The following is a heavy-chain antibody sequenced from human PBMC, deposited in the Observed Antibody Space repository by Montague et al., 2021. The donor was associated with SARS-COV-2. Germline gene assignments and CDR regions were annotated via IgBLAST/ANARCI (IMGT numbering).Heavy chain of an antibody. Sequence: SETLSLTCEGSGGSISSYYWSWIRQSPGKGLEWIGYVHYTGSTKYNPSLKTRVTLSLDTPKNHFSLKLSSVTAADTAVYYCARAQNTCFIANCVNYFEVWGLGALGTVSS. CDR1: GGSISSYY. D-gene: IGHD1-1*01. CDR3: ARAQNTCFIANCVNYFEV. V-gene: IGHV4-59*01. CDR2: VHYTGST. J-gene: IGHJ4*02.